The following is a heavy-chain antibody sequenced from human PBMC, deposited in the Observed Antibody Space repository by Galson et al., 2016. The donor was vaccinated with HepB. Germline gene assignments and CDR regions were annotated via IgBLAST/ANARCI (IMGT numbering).Heavy chain of an antibody. J-gene: IGHJ4*02. CDR3: ARAAGDYGNDGFPNFDY. Sequence: LRLSCAASGFTFTTSAMSWVRQAPGKGLEWVSAISGSDGRTYYADSVKGRFTISRDNSKNTLFLQMNSLRDEDTAVYFCARAAGDYGNDGFPNFDYWGQGTLVTVSS. CDR1: GFTFTTSA. D-gene: IGHD4-17*01. CDR2: ISGSDGRT. V-gene: IGHV3-23*01.